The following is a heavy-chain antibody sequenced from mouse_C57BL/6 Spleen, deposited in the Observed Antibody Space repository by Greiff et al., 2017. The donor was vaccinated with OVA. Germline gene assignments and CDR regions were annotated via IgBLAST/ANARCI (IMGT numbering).Heavy chain of an antibody. CDR2: IDPEDGDT. CDR3: TTFYYGSSYFDY. D-gene: IGHD1-1*01. J-gene: IGHJ2*01. CDR1: GFNIQDYY. V-gene: IGHV14-1*01. Sequence: EVQLQQSGAELVRPGASVKLSCPASGFNIQDYYMHWVKQRPEQGLEWIGRIDPEDGDTEYAPKFQGKATMTADTSSNTAYLQLSSLTSEDTAVYYCTTFYYGSSYFDYWGQGTTLTVSS.